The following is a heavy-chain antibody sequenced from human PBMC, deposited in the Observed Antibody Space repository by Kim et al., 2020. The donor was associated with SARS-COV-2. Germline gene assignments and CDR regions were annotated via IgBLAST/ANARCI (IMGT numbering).Heavy chain of an antibody. V-gene: IGHV4-34*01. CDR1: GGSFSGYY. J-gene: IGHJ4*02. CDR2: INHSGST. D-gene: IGHD2-15*01. CDR3: ASRPKYCSGGSCVVY. Sequence: SETLSLTCAVYGGSFSGYYWSWIRQPPGKGLEWIGEINHSGSTNYNPSLKSRVTISVDTSKNQFSLKLSSVTAADTAVYYCASRPKYCSGGSCVVYWGQGTLVTVSS.